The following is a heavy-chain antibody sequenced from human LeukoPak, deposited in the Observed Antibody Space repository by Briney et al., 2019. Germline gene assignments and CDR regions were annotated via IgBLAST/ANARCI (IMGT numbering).Heavy chain of an antibody. V-gene: IGHV3-72*01. Sequence: GGSLRLSCAASGFTFSTYAMSWVRQAPGKGLEWVGRIRMKANGSTTEFAASVEGRFTISRDDSKNSLYLQMNSLKTEDTAVYYCIRVSQLYYFDSWGQGTLVTVSS. CDR2: IRMKANGSTT. CDR3: IRVSQLYYFDS. D-gene: IGHD1-1*01. CDR1: GFTFSTYA. J-gene: IGHJ4*02.